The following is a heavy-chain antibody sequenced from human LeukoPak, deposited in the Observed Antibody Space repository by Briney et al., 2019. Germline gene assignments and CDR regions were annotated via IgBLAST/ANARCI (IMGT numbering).Heavy chain of an antibody. CDR1: GGSISGYY. J-gene: IGHJ1*01. D-gene: IGHD2-21*02. CDR3: AIRLLVTASREYFQH. V-gene: IGHV4-59*08. Sequence: KTSETLSLTCTVSGGSISGYYWSWIRQPPGKELEWIGYIFYSGSTNYSPSLKSRVTISVATSKNQFSLKLSSVTAADTAVYYCAIRLLVTASREYFQHWGQGTLVTVSS. CDR2: IFYSGST.